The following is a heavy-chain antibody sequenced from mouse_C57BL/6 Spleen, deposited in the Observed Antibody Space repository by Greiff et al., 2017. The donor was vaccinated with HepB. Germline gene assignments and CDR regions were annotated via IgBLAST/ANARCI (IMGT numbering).Heavy chain of an antibody. CDR3: ARNLDYGSSYWYFDV. J-gene: IGHJ1*03. V-gene: IGHV5-17*01. Sequence: EVKLVESGGGLVKPGGSLKLSCAASGFTFSDYGMHWVRQAPEKGLEWVAYISSGSSTIYYADTVKGRFTISRDNAKNTLFLQMTSLRSEDTAMYYCARNLDYGSSYWYFDVWGTGTTVTVSS. CDR1: GFTFSDYG. D-gene: IGHD1-1*01. CDR2: ISSGSSTI.